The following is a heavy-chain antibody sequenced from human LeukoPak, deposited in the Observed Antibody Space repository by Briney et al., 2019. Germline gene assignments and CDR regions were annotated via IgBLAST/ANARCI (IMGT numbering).Heavy chain of an antibody. V-gene: IGHV1-18*01. D-gene: IGHD6-6*01. CDR3: ARDRASSIAARRDY. Sequence: ASVKVSCKASGYTFTSYGISGVRQAPGQGLEWMGWISAYNGNTNYAQKLQGRVTMTTDTSTSTAYMELRSLRSDDTAVYYCARDRASSIAARRDYWGQGTLVTVSS. CDR1: GYTFTSYG. J-gene: IGHJ4*02. CDR2: ISAYNGNT.